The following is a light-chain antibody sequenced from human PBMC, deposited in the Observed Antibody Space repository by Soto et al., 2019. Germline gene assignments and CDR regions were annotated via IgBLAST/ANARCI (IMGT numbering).Light chain of an antibody. CDR1: QSVSSSY. V-gene: IGKV3-20*01. CDR2: GAS. CDR3: QHPGT. J-gene: IGKJ4*01. Sequence: EIVLTQSPGTLSLSPGERATLSCRASQSVSSSYLAWYHQKPGQAPRLLIYGASSRATGIPDRFSGSGSGTDFTLTISRLEPEDFAVYYCQHPGTFGGGTKVEIK.